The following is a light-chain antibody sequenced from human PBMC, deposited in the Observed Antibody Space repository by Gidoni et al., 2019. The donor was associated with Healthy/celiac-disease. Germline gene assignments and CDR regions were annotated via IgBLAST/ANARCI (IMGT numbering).Light chain of an antibody. V-gene: IGKV1-33*01. CDR2: DAS. Sequence: DIQMTQSPSSLSASVGDRVTITCQASQDISNYLNWYQQKPGKAPKLLIYDASHLETGVPSRFSGSGSGTDFTFTISSLQPEDIATYYCQSELTFGGGTKVEIK. CDR1: QDISNY. CDR3: QSELT. J-gene: IGKJ4*01.